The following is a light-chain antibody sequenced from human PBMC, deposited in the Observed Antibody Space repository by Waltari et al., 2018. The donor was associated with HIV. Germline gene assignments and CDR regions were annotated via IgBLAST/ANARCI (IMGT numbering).Light chain of an antibody. J-gene: IGLJ2*01. CDR2: RDT. CDR3: QSGDNSGPHVV. CDR1: VLSRQY. V-gene: IGLV3-25*03. Sequence: SYELTQPPSLSVSPGQTAGLTCSGDVLSRQYSYWYRQKPGQAPGMVMYRDTGRPSGIPGRFSGSKSGTTVTLTIGGVQAEDEADYYCQSGDNSGPHVVFGGGTTLTVL.